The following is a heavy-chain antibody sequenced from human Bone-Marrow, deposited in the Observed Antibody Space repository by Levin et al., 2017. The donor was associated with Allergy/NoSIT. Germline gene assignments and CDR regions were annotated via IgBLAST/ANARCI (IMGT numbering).Heavy chain of an antibody. CDR1: GFTFGNAW. CDR3: TTRSH. Sequence: GGSLRLSCVASGFTFGNAWMNWVRQAPGKGLQWVGRIKGKTDGGTTDYAAPVKGRFTISRDDSKKTLYLQMNSLKTEDTAIYYCTTRSHWGQGTLVSVFS. J-gene: IGHJ4*02. CDR2: IKGKTDGGTT. V-gene: IGHV3-15*01.